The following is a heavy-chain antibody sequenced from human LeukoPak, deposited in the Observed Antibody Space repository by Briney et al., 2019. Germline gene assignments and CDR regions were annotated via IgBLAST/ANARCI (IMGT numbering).Heavy chain of an antibody. J-gene: IGHJ3*02. CDR2: ITRSGGST. Sequence: QPGGSLRLSCVVSGFTFSSYAMSWVRQAPGKGLEWVSAITRSGGSTYYADSVKGRFTISRDNSKNTLYLQMNSLRAEDTAVYYCASLREEYDLAGNDAFDIWGQGTMVTVSS. CDR3: ASLREEYDLAGNDAFDI. CDR1: GFTFSSYA. V-gene: IGHV3-23*01. D-gene: IGHD3/OR15-3a*01.